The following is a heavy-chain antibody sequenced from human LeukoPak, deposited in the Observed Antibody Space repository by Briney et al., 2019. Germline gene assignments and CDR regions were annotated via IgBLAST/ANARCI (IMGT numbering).Heavy chain of an antibody. J-gene: IGHJ4*02. CDR3: ARALCGGDCYSSFDY. D-gene: IGHD2-21*02. CDR1: GYTFSYYY. CDR2: INPNSGDT. V-gene: IGHV1-2*02. Sequence: GASVKVSCKASGYTFSYYYMHWVRQAPGQGLEWVGWINPNSGDTNYAQKFQGRVTMTRDTSISTAYMELSSLRSDDTAVYYCARALCGGDCYSSFDYWGQGTFVTVSS.